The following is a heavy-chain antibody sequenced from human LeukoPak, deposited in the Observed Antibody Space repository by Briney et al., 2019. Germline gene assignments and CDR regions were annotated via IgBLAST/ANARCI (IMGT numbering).Heavy chain of an antibody. CDR1: GFTLSSYD. Sequence: GRSLRLSCAASGFTLSSYDMHWVRQASGKGLEWVGRIRSRANSYATAYATSVKGRFTVSRDDSKNTAYLQMDSLKIEDTAVYYCTRTGELAAFDFWGQGTIVTVSS. J-gene: IGHJ3*01. CDR2: IRSRANSYAT. CDR3: TRTGELAAFDF. D-gene: IGHD7-27*01. V-gene: IGHV3-73*01.